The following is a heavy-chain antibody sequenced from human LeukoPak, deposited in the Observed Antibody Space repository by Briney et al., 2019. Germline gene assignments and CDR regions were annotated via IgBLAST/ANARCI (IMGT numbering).Heavy chain of an antibody. CDR2: IGTSGLI. V-gene: IGHV3-48*01. D-gene: IGHD1-26*01. Sequence: PGGSLRLSCAASGFTFSTYSMNWVRQAPGKGLEWVSYIGTSGLIYYADSVKGRFTISRDNAKNSLHLQMNSLRAEDTAVYYCARDSGDYSSPVDYWGQGTLVTVSS. J-gene: IGHJ4*02. CDR3: ARDSGDYSSPVDY. CDR1: GFTFSTYS.